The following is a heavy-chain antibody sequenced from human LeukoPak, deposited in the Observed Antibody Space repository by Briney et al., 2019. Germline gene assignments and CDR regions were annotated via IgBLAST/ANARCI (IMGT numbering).Heavy chain of an antibody. D-gene: IGHD4-17*01. J-gene: IGHJ4*02. CDR2: MSVHTGNT. CDR1: GYSFTSYG. Sequence: ASVKVSCKASGYSFTSYGISWVRHAPGQGLEWMGRMSVHTGNTNYAQKFQGRVTMTTDTSTSTAYMELRSLRSDDTAVYYCARVRSDYGDFGNYWGQGTLVTVSS. V-gene: IGHV1-18*04. CDR3: ARVRSDYGDFGNY.